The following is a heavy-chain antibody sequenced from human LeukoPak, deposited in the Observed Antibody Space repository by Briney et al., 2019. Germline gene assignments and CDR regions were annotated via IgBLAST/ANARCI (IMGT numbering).Heavy chain of an antibody. CDR1: GFTFDDYA. CDR2: IGGSGAST. CDR3: AKNSARTTVTTGLSY. Sequence: GRSLRLSCAASGFTFDDYAMTWVRQAPGKGLEWVSAIGGSGASTYYADSVKGRFTISRDNSKSTVYLQMNSLRAEDTAVYYCAKNSARTTVTTGLSYWGQGTLVTVSS. J-gene: IGHJ4*02. D-gene: IGHD4-17*01. V-gene: IGHV3-23*01.